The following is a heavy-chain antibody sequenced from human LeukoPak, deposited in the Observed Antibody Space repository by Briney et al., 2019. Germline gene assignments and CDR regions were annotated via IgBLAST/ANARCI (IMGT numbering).Heavy chain of an antibody. CDR1: GFTFSTYA. CDR3: ARDRVGGGSCYSDY. Sequence: GGSLRLSCAASGFTFSTYAMNWVRQAPGKGLEWVAVISYDGSNKYYADSVKGRFTISRDNSKNTLYLQMNSLRAEDTAVYYCARDRVGGGSCYSDYWGQGTLVTVSS. V-gene: IGHV3-30-3*01. D-gene: IGHD2-15*01. CDR2: ISYDGSNK. J-gene: IGHJ4*02.